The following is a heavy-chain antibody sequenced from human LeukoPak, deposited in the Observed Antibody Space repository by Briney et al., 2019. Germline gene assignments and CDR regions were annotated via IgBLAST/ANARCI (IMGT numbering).Heavy chain of an antibody. V-gene: IGHV1-69*05. CDR3: AREEEDWAFDY. J-gene: IGHJ4*02. CDR2: IIPIFGTA. Sequence: GASVKVSCKAPGGTFSSYAISWVRQAPGQGLEWMRGIIPIFGTANYAQKFQGRVTITTDESTSTAYMELSSLRSEDTAVYYCAREEEDWAFDYWGQGTLVTVSS. CDR1: GGTFSSYA. D-gene: IGHD3/OR15-3a*01.